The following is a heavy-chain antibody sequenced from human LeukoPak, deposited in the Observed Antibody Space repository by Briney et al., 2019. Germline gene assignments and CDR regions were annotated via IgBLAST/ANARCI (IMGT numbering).Heavy chain of an antibody. CDR3: ARAQAQAYGSGSYYIPVISGSDY. D-gene: IGHD3-10*01. CDR1: GGTFSSYA. CDR2: IIPIFGTA. Sequence: SVKVSCKASGGTFSSYAISWVRQAPGQGLEWMGGIIPIFGTASYAQKFQGRVTITADKSTSTAYMELSSLRSEDTAVYYCARAQAQAYGSGSYYIPVISGSDYWGQGTLVTVSS. J-gene: IGHJ4*02. V-gene: IGHV1-69*06.